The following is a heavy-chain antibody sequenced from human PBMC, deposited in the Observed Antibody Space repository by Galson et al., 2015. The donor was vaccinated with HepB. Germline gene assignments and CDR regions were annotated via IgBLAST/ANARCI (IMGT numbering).Heavy chain of an antibody. D-gene: IGHD6-19*01. CDR3: AKGSSGWSPYKYYFDS. CDR1: GFTFDDYA. CDR2: ISWNRGSI. Sequence: SLRLSCAASGFTFDDYAMHWVRQAPGKGLEWVSGISWNRGSIGYADSVKGRFTISRDNAKNSLYLQMNSLRAEDTALYYCAKGSSGWSPYKYYFDSWGQGTLVTVSS. V-gene: IGHV3-9*01. J-gene: IGHJ4*02.